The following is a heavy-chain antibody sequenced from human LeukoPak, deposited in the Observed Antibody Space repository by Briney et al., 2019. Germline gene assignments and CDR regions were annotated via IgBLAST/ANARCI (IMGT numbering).Heavy chain of an antibody. J-gene: IGHJ5*02. CDR2: IYYSGST. V-gene: IGHV4-59*01. CDR3: ARLQRVSRFDP. CDR1: GGSISSYY. Sequence: SETLSLTCTVSGGSISSYYWSWIRQPPGKGLEWIGYIYYSGSTNYNPSLKSRVTISVDTSKNQFSLKLSSVTAADTAVYYCARLQRVSRFDPWGQGTLVTVSS. D-gene: IGHD6-13*01.